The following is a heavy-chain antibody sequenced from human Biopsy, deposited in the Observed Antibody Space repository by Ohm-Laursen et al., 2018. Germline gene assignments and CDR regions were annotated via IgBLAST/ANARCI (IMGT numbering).Heavy chain of an antibody. CDR3: ARDYDTSGYYYVS. CDR2: IFYRGST. D-gene: IGHD3-22*01. V-gene: IGHV4-39*01. Sequence: TLSLTCIVSGGSISNNNYYWGWIRQPPGKGLEWIGSIFYRGSTHYKPSLKSRVNISVDTSKNQFSLKLNSVTAADTAVYYCARDYDTSGYYYVSWGQGTLVTVSS. J-gene: IGHJ5*02. CDR1: GGSISNNNYY.